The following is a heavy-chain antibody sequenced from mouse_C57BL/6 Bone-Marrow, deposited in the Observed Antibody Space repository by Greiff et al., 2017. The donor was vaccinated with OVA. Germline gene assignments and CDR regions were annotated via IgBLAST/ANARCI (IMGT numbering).Heavy chain of an antibody. CDR3: ARYGSSYPDY. CDR1: GYAFTNYL. J-gene: IGHJ2*01. Sequence: LVESGAELVRPGTSVKVSCKASGYAFTNYLIEWVKQRPGQGLEWIGVINPGSGGTNYNEKFKGKATLTADKSSSTAYMHLSSLTSEDSAVYFCARYGSSYPDYWGQGTTLTVSS. CDR2: INPGSGGT. V-gene: IGHV1-54*01. D-gene: IGHD1-1*01.